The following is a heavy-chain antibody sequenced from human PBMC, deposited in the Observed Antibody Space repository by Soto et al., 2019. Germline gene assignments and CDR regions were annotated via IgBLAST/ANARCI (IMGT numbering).Heavy chain of an antibody. J-gene: IGHJ5*02. CDR3: ARAYRSSSWYRYPGEYNWFDP. Sequence: QVQLVESGGGVVQPGRSLRLSCAASGFTFSSYGMHWVRQAPGKGLEWVAVIWYDGSNKYYADSVKGRFTISRDNSKNTLYLQMNSLRAEDTAVYYCARAYRSSSWYRYPGEYNWFDPWGQGTLVTVSS. D-gene: IGHD6-13*01. V-gene: IGHV3-33*01. CDR2: IWYDGSNK. CDR1: GFTFSSYG.